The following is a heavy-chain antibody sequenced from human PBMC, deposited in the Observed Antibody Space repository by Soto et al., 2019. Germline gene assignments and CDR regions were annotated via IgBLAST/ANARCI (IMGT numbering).Heavy chain of an antibody. J-gene: IGHJ4*02. V-gene: IGHV2-5*02. Sequence: QITLKDSGPTLVRPAQPLTLTCCFSGFSLSSYGMGVAWIRQPPGKALEWLALIYWDADKRYSPSLKDRLAISKDTSSNQVVLTITNMDPGDTATYFCAHAGDYDLLTFDHWGPGTLVTVSS. D-gene: IGHD4-17*01. CDR2: IYWDADK. CDR3: AHAGDYDLLTFDH. CDR1: GFSLSSYGMG.